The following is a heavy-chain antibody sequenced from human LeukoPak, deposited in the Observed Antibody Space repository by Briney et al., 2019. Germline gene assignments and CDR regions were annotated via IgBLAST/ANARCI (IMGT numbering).Heavy chain of an antibody. CDR1: GYTFTGYY. CDR3: ARDLYQWLPSTRPRDYYYYMDV. J-gene: IGHJ6*03. D-gene: IGHD6-19*01. Sequence: RASVKVSCKASGYTFTGYYIHWVRQAPGQGLEYMGWINPNSGGTNYAQKFQGRVTMTRDTSISTAYMELSRLRSDDTAVYYCARDLYQWLPSTRPRDYYYYMDVWGEGTTVTVSS. CDR2: INPNSGGT. V-gene: IGHV1-2*02.